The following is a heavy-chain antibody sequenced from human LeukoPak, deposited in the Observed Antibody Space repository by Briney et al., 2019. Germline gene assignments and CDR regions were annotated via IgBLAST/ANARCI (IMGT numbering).Heavy chain of an antibody. CDR1: GYTFTSYG. Sequence: ASVKVSCKASGYTFTSYGISWVRQAPGQGREWMGWISAYNGNTNYAQKLQGRVTMTTDTSTSTAYMELRSLRSDDTAVYYCATAGSGYDYGDPDAFDIWGQGTMVTVSS. V-gene: IGHV1-18*01. CDR2: ISAYNGNT. D-gene: IGHD5-12*01. J-gene: IGHJ3*02. CDR3: ATAGSGYDYGDPDAFDI.